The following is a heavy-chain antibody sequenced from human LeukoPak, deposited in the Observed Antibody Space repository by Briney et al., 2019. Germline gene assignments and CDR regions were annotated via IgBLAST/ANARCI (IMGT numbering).Heavy chain of an antibody. CDR1: GGSFSGYY. J-gene: IGHJ5*02. Sequence: SETLSLTCAVYGGSFSGYYWSWIRQPPGKGLEWIGEINHSGSTSYNPSLKSRVTISVDTSKNQFSLKLSSVTAADTAVYYCARGLIGSSSVWFDPWGQGTLVTVSS. CDR2: INHSGST. V-gene: IGHV4-34*01. CDR3: ARGLIGSSSVWFDP. D-gene: IGHD6-6*01.